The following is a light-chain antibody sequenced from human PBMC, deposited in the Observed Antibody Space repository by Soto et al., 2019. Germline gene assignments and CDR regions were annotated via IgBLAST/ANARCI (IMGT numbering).Light chain of an antibody. CDR1: QSVTSNY. CDR2: DTS. CDR3: QQYDNWPLT. V-gene: IGKV3-20*01. J-gene: IGKJ4*01. Sequence: EIVLTQSPGTLSLSPGERATLSCRASQSVTSNYLAWYQQKPGQAPGLLIYDTSTRASGVPDRFSGSGSGTEFTLTISRLEPEDFAVYYCQQYDNWPLTFGGGTKVEIK.